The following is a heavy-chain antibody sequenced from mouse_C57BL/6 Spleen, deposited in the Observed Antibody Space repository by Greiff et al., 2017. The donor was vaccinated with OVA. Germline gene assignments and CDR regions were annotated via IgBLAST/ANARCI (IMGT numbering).Heavy chain of an antibody. J-gene: IGHJ1*03. Sequence: EVQVVESGGGLVKPGGSLKLSCAASGFTFSDYGMHWVRQAPEKGLEWVAYISSGSSTIYYADTVKGRFTISRDNAKNTLFLQMTSLRSEDTAMYYCARSYDGTSNWYFDVWGTGTTVTVSS. CDR1: GFTFSDYG. CDR2: ISSGSSTI. V-gene: IGHV5-17*01. D-gene: IGHD2-3*01. CDR3: ARSYDGTSNWYFDV.